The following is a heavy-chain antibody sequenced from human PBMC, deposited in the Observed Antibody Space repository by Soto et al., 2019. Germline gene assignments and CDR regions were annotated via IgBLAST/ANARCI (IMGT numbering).Heavy chain of an antibody. D-gene: IGHD3-16*01. CDR3: VRGGTPIDY. CDR1: GYTFTTFG. J-gene: IGHJ4*01. CDR2: ISDYNGNT. Sequence: QVQLVPSGAEVKKPGASVKVSCKASGYTFTTFGITWVRQAPGQALERMGWISDYNGNTNCAQNFKGRVNMTTDTSTSKAYMELRRLRSEDTAVYYCVRGGTPIDYWGHVTLVTVSS. V-gene: IGHV1-18*01.